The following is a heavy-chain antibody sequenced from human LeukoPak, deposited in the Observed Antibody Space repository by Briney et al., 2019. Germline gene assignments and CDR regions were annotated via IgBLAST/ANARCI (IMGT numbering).Heavy chain of an antibody. J-gene: IGHJ4*02. CDR1: GFTFHDYD. D-gene: IGHD3-10*01. V-gene: IGHV3-20*04. Sequence: GGSLRLSCAASGFTFHDYDMSWVRQSPGKGLEWVSGINWNGDRTGYADSVKGRFTISRDNAKKSLYLQMNSLRAEDTALYYCARRDYYGSGSPDFRGQGTLVTVSS. CDR2: INWNGDRT. CDR3: ARRDYYGSGSPDF.